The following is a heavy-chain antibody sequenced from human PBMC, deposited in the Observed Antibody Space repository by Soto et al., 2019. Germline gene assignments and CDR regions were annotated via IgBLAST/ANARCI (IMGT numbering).Heavy chain of an antibody. J-gene: IGHJ6*02. V-gene: IGHV4-4*02. CDR3: ARSPDSSGYYPRWYYYGMDV. D-gene: IGHD3-22*01. Sequence: QVQLQESGPGLVKPSGTLSLTCAVSGGSISSSNWWSWVRQPPGKGLEWIGEIYHSGSTNYNPSLKRRVTISVDNSKNQCSLKLSSVTAADTAVYYCARSPDSSGYYPRWYYYGMDVWGQGTTVTVSS. CDR2: IYHSGST. CDR1: GGSISSSNW.